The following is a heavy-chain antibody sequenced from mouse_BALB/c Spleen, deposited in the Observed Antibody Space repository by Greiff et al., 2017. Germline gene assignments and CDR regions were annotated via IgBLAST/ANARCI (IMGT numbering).Heavy chain of an antibody. CDR2: INPSSGYT. Sequence: QVQLQQSGAELAIPGASVKMSCKASGYTFTSYTMHWVKQRPGQGLEWIGYINPSSGYTNYNQKFKDKATLTADKSSSTAYMQLSSLTSEDSAVYYCARSPYGNYRSWFAYWGQGTLVTVSA. D-gene: IGHD2-10*02. CDR1: GYTFTSYT. V-gene: IGHV1-4*01. J-gene: IGHJ3*01. CDR3: ARSPYGNYRSWFAY.